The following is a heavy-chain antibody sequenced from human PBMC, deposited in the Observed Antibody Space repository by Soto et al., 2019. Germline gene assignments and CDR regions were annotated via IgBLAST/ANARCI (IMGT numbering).Heavy chain of an antibody. V-gene: IGHV3-30*18. CDR3: AKEYYYGSGSYSTTDY. CDR1: GFTFSSYG. CDR2: ISYDGSNK. Sequence: AGGSLRLSCAASGFTFSSYGMHWVRQAPGKGLEWVAVISYDGSNKYYADSVKGRFTISRDNSKNTLYLQMNSLRAEDTAVYYCAKEYYYGSGSYSTTDYWGQGTLVTVSS. D-gene: IGHD3-10*01. J-gene: IGHJ4*02.